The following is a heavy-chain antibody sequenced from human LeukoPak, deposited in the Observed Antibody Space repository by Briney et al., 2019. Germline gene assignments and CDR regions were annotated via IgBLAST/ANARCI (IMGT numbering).Heavy chain of an antibody. Sequence: SETLSLTCTVSGGSISSNSYYWGWIRQSPGKGLEWIGSIYYSGITYYNPSLKSRVTISVDTSKIQFSLKLSSVTAADTAVYYCASVGAGIPDYWGQGTLVTVSS. CDR2: IYYSGIT. V-gene: IGHV4-39*01. CDR3: ASVGAGIPDY. J-gene: IGHJ4*02. CDR1: GGSISSNSYY. D-gene: IGHD1-26*01.